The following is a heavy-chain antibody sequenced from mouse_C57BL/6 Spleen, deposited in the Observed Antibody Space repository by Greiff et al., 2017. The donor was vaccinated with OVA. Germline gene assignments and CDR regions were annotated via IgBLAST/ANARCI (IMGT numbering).Heavy chain of an antibody. D-gene: IGHD1-1*01. J-gene: IGHJ1*03. CDR1: GFTFSDYG. CDR2: ISSGSSTI. V-gene: IGHV5-17*01. Sequence: DVKLVESGGGLVKPGGSLKLSCAASGFTFSDYGMHWVRQAPEKGLEWVAYISSGSSTIYYADTVKGRFTISRDNAKNTLFLQMTSLRSEDTAMYYCAREDYYGSSYGWYFDVWSTGTTVTVSS. CDR3: AREDYYGSSYGWYFDV.